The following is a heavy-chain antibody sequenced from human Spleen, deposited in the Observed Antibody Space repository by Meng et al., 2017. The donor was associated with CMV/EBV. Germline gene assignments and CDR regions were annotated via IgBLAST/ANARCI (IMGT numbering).Heavy chain of an antibody. CDR1: GYTFTRYG. Sequence: ASVKVSCKASGYTFTRYGVSWVRQAPGQGLEYMGWISGYNGNIKYAQKFQGRVTMTTDTSTSTAYMELRSLRSDDTAVYYCARDRGSGIVVVPAAIGWFDPWGQGTLVTVSS. D-gene: IGHD2-2*02. CDR3: ARDRGSGIVVVPAAIGWFDP. CDR2: ISGYNGNI. J-gene: IGHJ5*02. V-gene: IGHV1-18*01.